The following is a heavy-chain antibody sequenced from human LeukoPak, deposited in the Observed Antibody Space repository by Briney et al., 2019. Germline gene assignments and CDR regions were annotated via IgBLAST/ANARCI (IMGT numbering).Heavy chain of an antibody. Sequence: SETRSLTCIVAGGSITTYYWSWIRQPQGKGLEWIGPIYYSGSTNYNPAHKSRITISVDASRNQFSLSLSSVTAADTAVYYCARGTVQMGMGERYFDNWGQGTLVTVSP. CDR2: IYYSGST. D-gene: IGHD1-1*01. V-gene: IGHV4-59*01. CDR3: ARGTVQMGMGERYFDN. J-gene: IGHJ4*02. CDR1: GGSITTYY.